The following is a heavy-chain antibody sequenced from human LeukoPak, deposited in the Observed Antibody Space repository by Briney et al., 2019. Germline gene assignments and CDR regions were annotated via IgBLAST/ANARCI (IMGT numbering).Heavy chain of an antibody. CDR3: ARDFGTTGWHTFDY. CDR1: GDRVSSKNGA. J-gene: IGHJ4*02. Sequence: SPTLSLTCVVSGDRVSSKNGAWNWLRQSPSRGLEWLGRTYYRSKWYNDYAESMEGRMTISQDTSKNQYSLHLNSVTPDDTAVYYCARDFGTTGWHTFDYWGQGTLVTVSS. CDR2: TYYRSKWYN. V-gene: IGHV6-1*01. D-gene: IGHD6-19*01.